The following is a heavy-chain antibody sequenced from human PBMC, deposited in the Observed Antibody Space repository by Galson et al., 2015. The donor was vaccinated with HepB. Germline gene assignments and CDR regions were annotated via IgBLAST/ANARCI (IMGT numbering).Heavy chain of an antibody. D-gene: IGHD3-22*01. CDR3: ARDDSSGYYYYSSSVRHYYYYGMDV. CDR2: IWYDGSNK. Sequence: SLRLSCAASGFTFSSYGMHWVRQAPGKGLEWVAVIWYDGSNKYYADSVKGRFTISRDNSKNTLYLQMNSLRAEDTAVYYCARDDSSGYYYYSSSVRHYYYYGMDVWGQGTTVTVSS. J-gene: IGHJ6*02. CDR1: GFTFSSYG. V-gene: IGHV3-33*01.